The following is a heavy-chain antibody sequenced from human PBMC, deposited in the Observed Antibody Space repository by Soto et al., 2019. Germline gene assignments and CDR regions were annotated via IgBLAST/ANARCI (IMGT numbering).Heavy chain of an antibody. CDR2: VSGGGSRT. Sequence: VGSLGVSCADSGFTFSNYAITWVRQAPGKGLEWVSAVSGGGSRTYYADSVKGRFTISRDNSRSTLYLQVNSLRAEDTAVYYCAKHRGSDYYYDMDVWGQGTTVTVSS. V-gene: IGHV3-23*01. J-gene: IGHJ6*02. CDR3: AKHRGSDYYYDMDV. D-gene: IGHD3-16*01. CDR1: GFTFSNYA.